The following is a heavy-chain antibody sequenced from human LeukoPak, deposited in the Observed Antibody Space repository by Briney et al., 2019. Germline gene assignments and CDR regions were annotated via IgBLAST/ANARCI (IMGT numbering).Heavy chain of an antibody. D-gene: IGHD3-10*01. CDR1: GYTFTSYG. CDR2: ISAYNGNT. J-gene: IGHJ4*02. CDR3: ARDWTYYYGSGSYRDHYFDY. Sequence: ASVKVSCKASGYTFTSYGISWVRQAPGQGLEWMGWISAYNGNTNYAQKLQGRVTMTTDTSTGTAYMELRSLRSDDTAVYYCARDWTYYYGSGSYRDHYFDYWGQGTLVTVSS. V-gene: IGHV1-18*01.